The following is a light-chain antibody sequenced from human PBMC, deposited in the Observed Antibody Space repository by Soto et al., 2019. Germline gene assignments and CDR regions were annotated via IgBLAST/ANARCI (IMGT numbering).Light chain of an antibody. V-gene: IGLV2-8*01. J-gene: IGLJ2*01. CDR2: EVG. Sequence: QSALTQPPSASGSPGQSVTISCTGTSSDIGAYNYVSWYQQHPGKAPKLIISEVGKRPSGVPDRFSGSKSANTASLTVSGLQAEDEADYYCSSYAGSNNLVFGGGTKVTVL. CDR3: SSYAGSNNLV. CDR1: SSDIGAYNY.